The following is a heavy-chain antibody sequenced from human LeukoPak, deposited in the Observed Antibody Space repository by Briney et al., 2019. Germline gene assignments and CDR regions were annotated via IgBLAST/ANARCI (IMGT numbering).Heavy chain of an antibody. CDR2: ISGSGGST. D-gene: IGHD5-18*01. J-gene: IGHJ4*02. CDR1: GFTFSSYA. CDR3: AKDKGQLMYYFDY. Sequence: GGSLRLSCAASGFTFSSYAMSWVRQAPGKGLEWVSAISGSGGSTYYADSVKGRFTISRDNFKNTLYLQMNSLRAEDTAVYYCAKDKGQLMYYFDYWGQGTLVTVSS. V-gene: IGHV3-23*01.